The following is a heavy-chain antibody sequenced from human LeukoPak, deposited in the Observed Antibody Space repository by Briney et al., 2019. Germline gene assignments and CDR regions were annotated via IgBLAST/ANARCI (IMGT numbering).Heavy chain of an antibody. Sequence: PSQTLSLTCIVSSASLTTSYWSWVRPPPRKGLEWIGNIYSGSTNYNPAFESRVAVSLDTSKNQVSLGLTSVTAADTALYYCARDGYGSGSYGWFDPWGQGTLVSVSS. CDR3: ARDGYGSGSYGWFDP. V-gene: IGHV4-59*01. D-gene: IGHD3-10*01. CDR2: IYSGST. J-gene: IGHJ5*02. CDR1: SASLTTSY.